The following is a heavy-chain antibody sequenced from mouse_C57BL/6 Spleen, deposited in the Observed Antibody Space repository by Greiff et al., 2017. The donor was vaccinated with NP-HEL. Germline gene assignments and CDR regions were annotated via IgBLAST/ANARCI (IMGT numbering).Heavy chain of an antibody. V-gene: IGHV1-50*01. J-gene: IGHJ1*03. CDR2: IDPSDSYT. CDR3: ARSGGNLWYFDV. CDR1: GYTFTSYW. D-gene: IGHD2-1*01. Sequence: QVQLQQPGAELVKPGASVKLSCKASGYTFTSYWMQWVKQRPGQGLEWIGEIDPSDSYTNYNQKFKGKVTLTVDTSSSTAYMQLSSLTSEDSAVYYCARSGGNLWYFDVWGTGTTVTVSS.